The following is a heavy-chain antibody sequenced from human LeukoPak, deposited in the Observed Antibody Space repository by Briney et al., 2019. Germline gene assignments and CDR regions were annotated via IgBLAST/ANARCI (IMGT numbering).Heavy chain of an antibody. J-gene: IGHJ4*02. V-gene: IGHV1-18*01. Sequence: ASVKVSCKASGYTFTSYGISWVRQAPGQGLEWMGWISSYNGNTNYAQKLQGRATMTIDTSTSTAYMELRSLRSDDTAVYYCARGSFPSDDILTGPFDNWGQGTLVTVSS. CDR1: GYTFTSYG. CDR2: ISSYNGNT. CDR3: ARGSFPSDDILTGPFDN. D-gene: IGHD3-9*01.